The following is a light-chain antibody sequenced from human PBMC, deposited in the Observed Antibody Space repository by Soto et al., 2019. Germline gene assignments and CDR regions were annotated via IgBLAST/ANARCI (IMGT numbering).Light chain of an antibody. J-gene: IGKJ2*01. CDR2: DAS. CDR3: QRYNGY. V-gene: IGKV1-5*01. Sequence: DIQMTQSPSTLSASVGDRVIITCRASQSISTLLAWYQQKPGKAPKVLIYDASTLESGVPSRFSGSGSGTEFSLTISSLQPDDFATYYCQRYNGYFGQGTKLEIK. CDR1: QSISTL.